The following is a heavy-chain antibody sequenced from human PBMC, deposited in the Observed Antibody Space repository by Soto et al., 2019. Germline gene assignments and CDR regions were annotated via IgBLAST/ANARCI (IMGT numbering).Heavy chain of an antibody. CDR1: GDSISSTHW. V-gene: IGHV4-4*02. J-gene: IGHJ4*02. D-gene: IGHD2-21*02. CDR2: IYHTGST. Sequence: SETLSLTCVVSGDSISSTHWWTWVRQTPGKGLEWIGEIYHTGSTKYNPSLKNRVTISVDKSNNEFSLTLKSVTAADTAVYYCATLPPRIVVMTLPFPSWGPGPLVTVSS. CDR3: ATLPPRIVVMTLPFPS.